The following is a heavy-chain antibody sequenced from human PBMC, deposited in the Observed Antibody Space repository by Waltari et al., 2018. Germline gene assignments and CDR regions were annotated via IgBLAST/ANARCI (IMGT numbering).Heavy chain of an antibody. CDR3: ASATLPIAAAGTGWFDP. CDR1: GFTFSSYA. CDR2: ISGSGGST. Sequence: EVQLLESGGGLVQPGGSLRLSCAASGFTFSSYAMSWVRQAPGKGLEWVSAISGSGGSTYYADSVKGRFTISRDNSKNTLYLQMNSLRAEDTAVYYCASATLPIAAAGTGWFDPWGQGTLVTVSS. V-gene: IGHV3-23*01. J-gene: IGHJ5*02. D-gene: IGHD6-13*01.